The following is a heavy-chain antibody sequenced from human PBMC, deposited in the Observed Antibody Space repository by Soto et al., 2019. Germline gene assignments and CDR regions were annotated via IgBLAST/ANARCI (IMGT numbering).Heavy chain of an antibody. J-gene: IGHJ4*02. D-gene: IGHD1-26*01. CDR2: ISYDGSKK. CDR1: GFTLTNFP. CDR3: ARGENWEQLAK. Sequence: QVQLVQSGGGAVQPGRSLKLTCAASGFTLTNFPTHLVRQAPGKGLEWVAVISYDGSKKYYADSVKGRFTISRDTSMNILYLQMNSLRLEDTAVYYCARGENWEQLAKWSQGNLVRVTS. V-gene: IGHV3-30*04.